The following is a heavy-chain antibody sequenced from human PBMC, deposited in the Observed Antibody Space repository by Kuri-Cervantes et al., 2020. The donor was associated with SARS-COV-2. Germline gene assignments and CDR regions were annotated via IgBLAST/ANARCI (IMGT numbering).Heavy chain of an antibody. CDR2: INAGNGNT. J-gene: IGHJ6*02. CDR1: GYTFTSYY. Sequence: ASVKVSCKASGYTFTSYYMHWVRQAPGQGLEWMGWINAGNGNTKYSQKFQGRVTITRDTSASTAYMELSSLRSEDTAVYYCARAPESGSHYDFWSGYYRMYYYYGMDVWGQGTTVTVSS. D-gene: IGHD3-3*01. CDR3: ARAPESGSHYDFWSGYYRMYYYYGMDV. V-gene: IGHV1/OR15-3*02.